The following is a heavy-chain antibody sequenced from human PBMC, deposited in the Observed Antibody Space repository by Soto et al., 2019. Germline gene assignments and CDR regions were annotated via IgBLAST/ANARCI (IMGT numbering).Heavy chain of an antibody. CDR3: ARDMGVLKFDP. J-gene: IGHJ5*02. Sequence: PPETLSLTCTVSGGSVSSGSYYWSWIRQPPGKGLEWIGYIYYSGSTNYNPSLKSRVTISVDTSKNQFSLKLSSVTAADTAVYYCARDMGVLKFDPWGQGTLVTVSS. CDR1: GGSVSSGSYY. V-gene: IGHV4-61*01. D-gene: IGHD1-26*01. CDR2: IYYSGST.